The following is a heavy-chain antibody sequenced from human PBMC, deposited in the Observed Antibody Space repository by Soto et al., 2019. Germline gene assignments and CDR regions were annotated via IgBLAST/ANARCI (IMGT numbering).Heavy chain of an antibody. Sequence: GGSLRLSCAASGFTFNIYGMHWVRQAPDKGLEWVALISYDGSNQYYADSVKGRFTISRDNSKNRLFLQMNSLRADDTAVYYCAKDQASGQGSFDSWGQGTLVTVSS. CDR1: GFTFNIYG. CDR3: AKDQASGQGSFDS. V-gene: IGHV3-30*18. J-gene: IGHJ4*02. CDR2: ISYDGSNQ.